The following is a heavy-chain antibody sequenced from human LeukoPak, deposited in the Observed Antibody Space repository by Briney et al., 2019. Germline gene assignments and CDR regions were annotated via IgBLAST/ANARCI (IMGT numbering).Heavy chain of an antibody. J-gene: IGHJ1*01. D-gene: IGHD3-16*02. CDR1: GFTFSSYW. V-gene: IGHV3-7*01. CDR3: ARVDYVWGSYRYIGYFQH. CDR2: IKQDGSEK. Sequence: PGGSLGLSCAASGFTFSSYWMSWVRQAPGKGLEWVANIKQDGSEKYYVDSVKGRFTISRDNAKNSLYLQMNSLRAEDTAVYYCARVDYVWGSYRYIGYFQHWGQGTLVTVSS.